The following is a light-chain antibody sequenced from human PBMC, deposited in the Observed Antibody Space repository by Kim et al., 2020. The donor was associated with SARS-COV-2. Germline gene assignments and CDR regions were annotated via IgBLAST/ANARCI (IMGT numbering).Light chain of an antibody. Sequence: DIQMTQSPSSLSASVGDRVTITCRASQSIGSWLAWYQQKPGKAPKLLIYKASSLESGVPSRFSGSGSGTEFTLTISSLQPDDFATYYCQQYNLWTFGQGTKVEI. V-gene: IGKV1-5*03. J-gene: IGKJ1*01. CDR1: QSIGSW. CDR3: QQYNLWT. CDR2: KAS.